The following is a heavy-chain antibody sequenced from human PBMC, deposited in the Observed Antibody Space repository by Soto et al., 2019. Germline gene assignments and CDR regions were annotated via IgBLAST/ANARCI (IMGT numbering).Heavy chain of an antibody. V-gene: IGHV1-69*13. D-gene: IGHD2-2*01. Sequence: SVKVSCKASGGTFSSYAISWVRQAPGQGLEWMGGIIPIFGTANYAQKFQGRVTITADESTSTAYMELSSLRSEDTAVYYCARDSDRYCSSTSCTGIFDYWGQGTLVTVSS. CDR3: ARDSDRYCSSTSCTGIFDY. CDR1: GGTFSSYA. CDR2: IIPIFGTA. J-gene: IGHJ4*02.